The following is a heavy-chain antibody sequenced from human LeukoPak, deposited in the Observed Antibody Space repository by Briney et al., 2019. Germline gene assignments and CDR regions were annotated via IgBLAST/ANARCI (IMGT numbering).Heavy chain of an antibody. V-gene: IGHV3-64*01. D-gene: IGHD6-19*01. J-gene: IGHJ3*02. CDR1: GITFSSYA. Sequence: GGSLRLSCAASGITFSSYAMHWVRQAPGKGLECVSVISSKGETTNYANSVKGRFTISRDNSKNTLYLQMESLRAEDMAVYYCARDPSSSGRYGAFDIWGQGTMVTVSS. CDR2: ISSKGETT. CDR3: ARDPSSSGRYGAFDI.